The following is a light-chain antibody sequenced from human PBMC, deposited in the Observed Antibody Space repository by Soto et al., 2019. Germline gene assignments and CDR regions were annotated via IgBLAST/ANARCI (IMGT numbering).Light chain of an antibody. CDR1: SSDVGSYNL. J-gene: IGLJ3*02. Sequence: QSVLTQPASVSGSPGQSITISCTGTSSDVGSYNLVSWYQQLPGKGPKLMIYEGSKRPSGVSNRFSGSKSGNTASLTISGLQAEAEADYYCCSYAGSSVWVFGGGTKLTVL. CDR2: EGS. CDR3: CSYAGSSVWV. V-gene: IGLV2-23*01.